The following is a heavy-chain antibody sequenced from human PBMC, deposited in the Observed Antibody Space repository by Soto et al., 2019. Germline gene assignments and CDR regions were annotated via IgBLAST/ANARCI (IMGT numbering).Heavy chain of an antibody. J-gene: IGHJ5*02. V-gene: IGHV1-18*01. CDR3: ARLLGAPNWFDP. CDR1: GYTFTSYG. CDR2: ISAYNGKT. Sequence: QVQLVQSAAEVKKPGASVKVSCKASGYTFTSYGISWVRQAPGQGLECMGWISAYNGKTNYAQKLQGRVTMTTDTSTSTAYRELRSLRSDDTAVYYWARLLGAPNWFDPWGQGTLVTVSS. D-gene: IGHD3-10*01.